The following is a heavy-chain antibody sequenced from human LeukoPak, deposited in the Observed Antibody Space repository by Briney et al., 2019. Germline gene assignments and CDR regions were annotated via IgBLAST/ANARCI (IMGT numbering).Heavy chain of an antibody. CDR2: ISGSGDSA. J-gene: IGHJ4*02. Sequence: SGGSLRLSCAASGFTFNIYAMSWVRQAPGKGLEWVSAISGSGDSAHYADSVKGRFFISRDNSKNTVYLQMNSLRAEDTAVYYCAKDLRYSGTYTGLDYWGQGTLVTVSS. D-gene: IGHD1-26*01. V-gene: IGHV3-23*01. CDR1: GFTFNIYA. CDR3: AKDLRYSGTYTGLDY.